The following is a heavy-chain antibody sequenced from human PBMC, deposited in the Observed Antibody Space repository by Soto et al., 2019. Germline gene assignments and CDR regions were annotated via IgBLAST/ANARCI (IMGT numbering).Heavy chain of an antibody. Sequence: QVQLVQSGAEVKKPGSSVKVSCKASGGTFSNYAISWVRQAPGEGLEWMGGIIPIFGTANYAQKFQGRVTITADESTSTAYMELSSLRSEDTAVYFCARHVPTAGYYYGMDVWGQGTTVTVSS. CDR2: IIPIFGTA. D-gene: IGHD2-2*01. V-gene: IGHV1-69*12. J-gene: IGHJ6*02. CDR1: GGTFSNYA. CDR3: ARHVPTAGYYYGMDV.